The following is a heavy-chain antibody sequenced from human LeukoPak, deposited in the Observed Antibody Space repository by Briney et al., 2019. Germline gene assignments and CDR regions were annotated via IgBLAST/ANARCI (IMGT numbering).Heavy chain of an antibody. V-gene: IGHV3-30*18. CDR1: GFTFSNYG. CDR2: ISYDGSNK. CDR3: AKDRTAGYDGLVDY. D-gene: IGHD5-12*01. J-gene: IGHJ4*02. Sequence: TGGSLRLSCAVSGFTFSNYGMHWVRQAPGKGLEWEAVISYDGSNKYYTDSVKGRFTISRDNSKNTLYLQMNSLRAEDTAVYYCAKDRTAGYDGLVDYWGQGTLVTVSS.